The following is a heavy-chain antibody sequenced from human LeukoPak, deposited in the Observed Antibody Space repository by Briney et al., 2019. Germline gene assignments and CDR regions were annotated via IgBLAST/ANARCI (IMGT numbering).Heavy chain of an antibody. J-gene: IGHJ4*02. CDR1: GFTFNTFG. V-gene: IGHV3-30*02. CDR3: AKDPVAGAPSYYFDN. D-gene: IGHD6-19*01. CDR2: LRYDGRNQ. Sequence: GGSLRPSCVASGFTFNTFGMNWVRQAPGKGLEWVSFLRYDGRNQYYADSVKGRFTISRDNPKNTVYLQMSSLRPEDTAVYYCAKDPVAGAPSYYFDNWGQGTIVTVSS.